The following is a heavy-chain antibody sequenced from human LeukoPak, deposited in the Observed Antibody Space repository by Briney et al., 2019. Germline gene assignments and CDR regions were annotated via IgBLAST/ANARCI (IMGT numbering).Heavy chain of an antibody. D-gene: IGHD3-10*01. CDR2: IIPIFGTA. V-gene: IGHV1-69*13. Sequence: SVKVSCKASGGTFSSYAISWVRQAPGQGLEWMGGIIPIFGTANYAQKFQGRVTITADESTSTAYMELSSLRSEDTAVYYCARKAGSGSYYIDWFDPWGQGTLVTVSS. CDR3: ARKAGSGSYYIDWFDP. CDR1: GGTFSSYA. J-gene: IGHJ5*02.